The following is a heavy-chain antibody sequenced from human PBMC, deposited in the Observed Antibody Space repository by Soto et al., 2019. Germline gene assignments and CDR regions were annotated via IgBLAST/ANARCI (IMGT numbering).Heavy chain of an antibody. Sequence: QVQLQESGPGLVKPSETLSLTCTVSGGSVSCGSSYWSWFRQPPGKGLDGIGYIYYIGSTNYNHYLKSRVTISVATCKNQVSVKLSSVTAADTAVYYCARRSYYYDSSRPVDYWGQGTIVIFSS. CDR1: GGSVSCGSSY. CDR3: ARRSYYYDSSRPVDY. V-gene: IGHV4-61*01. J-gene: IGHJ4*02. CDR2: IYYIGST. D-gene: IGHD3-22*01.